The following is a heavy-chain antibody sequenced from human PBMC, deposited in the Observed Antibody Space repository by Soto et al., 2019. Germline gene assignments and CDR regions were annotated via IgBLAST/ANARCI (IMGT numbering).Heavy chain of an antibody. V-gene: IGHV1-69*02. CDR1: GGTFSSYT. D-gene: IGHD6-13*01. Sequence: QVQLVQSGAEVKKPGSSVKVSCKASGGTFSSYTISWVRQAPGQGLEWMGRIIPILGIANYAQKFQGRVTITADKSTSTASMELSSLRSEDTAVYYCARSSWRCMDVWGQGTTVTVSS. CDR2: IIPILGIA. J-gene: IGHJ6*02. CDR3: ARSSWRCMDV.